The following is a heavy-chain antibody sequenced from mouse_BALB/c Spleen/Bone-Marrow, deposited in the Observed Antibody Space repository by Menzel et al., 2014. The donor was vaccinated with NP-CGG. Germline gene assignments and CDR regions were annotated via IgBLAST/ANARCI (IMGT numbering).Heavy chain of an antibody. J-gene: IGHJ4*01. CDR1: GFSLTGYG. V-gene: IGHV2-6-7*01. Sequence: VHLVESGPGLVAPSQSLSITCTVSGFSLTGYGVNWVRQPPGKGLEWLGMIWGDGSTDYNSALKSRLSISKDKSKSQVFLKMNSLQTNDTARYYCARGGNYYAMEYWGHGPSVTGSS. CDR3: ARGGNYYAMEY. CDR2: IWGDGST. D-gene: IGHD2-1*01.